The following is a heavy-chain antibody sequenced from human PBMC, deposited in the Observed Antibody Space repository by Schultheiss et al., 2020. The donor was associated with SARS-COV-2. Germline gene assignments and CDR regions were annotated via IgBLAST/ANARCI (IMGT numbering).Heavy chain of an antibody. CDR3: ARDSGAKRFDP. CDR1: GFTFSSYA. Sequence: ESLKISCAASGFTFSSYAMSWVRQAPGKGLEWIGEINHSGSTNYNPSLKSRVTMSVDTSKNQFSLKLSSVTAADTAVYYCARDSGAKRFDPWGQGTLVTVSS. CDR2: INHSGST. J-gene: IGHJ5*02. V-gene: IGHV4-34*01.